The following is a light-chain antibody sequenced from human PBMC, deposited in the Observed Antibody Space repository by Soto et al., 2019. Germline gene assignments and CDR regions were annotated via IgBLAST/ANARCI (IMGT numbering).Light chain of an antibody. J-gene: IGLJ2*01. CDR1: SSDVGYYNY. CDR3: GSYTNTNTRL. V-gene: IGLV2-14*01. CDR2: EVS. Sequence: QSVLTQPASVSGSPGQSITISCAGSSSDVGYYNYVSWYQHHPGKAPKLIIYEVSNRPIGVSNRFSGSKSGNTASLTISGLQADDEADYYCGSYTNTNTRLFGGGTKVTVL.